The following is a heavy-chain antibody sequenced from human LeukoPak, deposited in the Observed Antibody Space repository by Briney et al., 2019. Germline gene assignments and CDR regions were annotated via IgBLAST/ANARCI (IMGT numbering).Heavy chain of an antibody. J-gene: IGHJ4*02. CDR2: FHNSGTS. V-gene: IGHV4-59*01. CDR3: TRGSGWLIDY. Sequence: SETLSLSCTVSDDSISDYYRRWIRQPPGKGLEWIGYFHNSGTSTYNPSLKSRVTISADTSKNQFSLKLNSLTTADTAVYYCTRGSGWLIDYWGQGSLVTVSS. CDR1: DDSISDYY. D-gene: IGHD3-16*01.